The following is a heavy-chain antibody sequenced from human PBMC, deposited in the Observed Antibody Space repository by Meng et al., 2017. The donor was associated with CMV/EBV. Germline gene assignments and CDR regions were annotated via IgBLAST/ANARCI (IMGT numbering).Heavy chain of an antibody. V-gene: IGHV3-21*04. CDR3: AKVTYDFWSGYTIHPPNWFDP. CDR2: ISSSSSYI. Sequence: GESLKISCAASGFTFSSYSMNWVRQAPGKGLEWVSSISSSSSYIYYADSVKGRFTISRDNAKNSLYLQMNSLRAEDTAVYYCAKVTYDFWSGYTIHPPNWFDPWGQGTLVTVSS. CDR1: GFTFSSYS. J-gene: IGHJ5*02. D-gene: IGHD3-3*01.